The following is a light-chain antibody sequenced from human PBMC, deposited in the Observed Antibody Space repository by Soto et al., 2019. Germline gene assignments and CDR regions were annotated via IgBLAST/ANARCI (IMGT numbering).Light chain of an antibody. CDR1: YSDIGVNY. Sequence: QSVLTQPPSVSAAPGQKVTISCSGSYSDIGVNYVSWYQQIPGTAPKLLIFDNNQRPSGIPDRFSGSKSGTSATLGITGLQTGDEADYYCGTWDSTYWVFGGGTKLTVL. J-gene: IGLJ3*02. V-gene: IGLV1-51*01. CDR2: DNN. CDR3: GTWDSTYWV.